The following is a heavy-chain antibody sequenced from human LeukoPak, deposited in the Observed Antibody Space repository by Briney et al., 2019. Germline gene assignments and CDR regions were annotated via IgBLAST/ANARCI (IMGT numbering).Heavy chain of an antibody. CDR1: GFTFSSHA. D-gene: IGHD3-22*01. Sequence: GGSLRLSCVASGFTFSSHAMTWVRQAPGKGLEWVSTISGRVSTAYYADSVRGRFTISRDTSKNTLYLQMNGLRVEDTALYYCAKLEVSWYYYDSSGYSTRYYFDYWGQGTLVTVSS. CDR2: ISGRVSTA. V-gene: IGHV3-23*01. J-gene: IGHJ4*02. CDR3: AKLEVSWYYYDSSGYSTRYYFDY.